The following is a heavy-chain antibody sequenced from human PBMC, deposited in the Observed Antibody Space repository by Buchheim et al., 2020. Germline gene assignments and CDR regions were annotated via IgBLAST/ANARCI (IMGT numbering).Heavy chain of an antibody. J-gene: IGHJ3*02. CDR2: IKSKTDGGTI. V-gene: IGHV3-15*01. CDR3: ATEKDCSSTTCPHAFEI. Sequence: EVQLVESGGGLVKPGGSLRLSCAASGFSFINAWMTWVRQAPGKGLEWVGHIKSKTDGGTIDYAAPVKGRFTISRDDSENTLYLQMNSLKTEDTAIYFCATEKDCSSTTCPHAFEIWGQGT. CDR1: GFSFINAW. D-gene: IGHD2-2*01.